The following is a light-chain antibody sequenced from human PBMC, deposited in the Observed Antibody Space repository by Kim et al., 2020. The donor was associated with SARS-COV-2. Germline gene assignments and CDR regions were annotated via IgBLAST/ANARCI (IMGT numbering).Light chain of an antibody. CDR1: NIGSKS. J-gene: IGLJ3*02. CDR2: YDS. Sequence: YELTQPPSVSVAPGKTARITCGGNNIGSKSVHWYQQKPGQAPVLVIYYDSDRPSGIPERFSGSNSGNTATLTISSVEAGDEADYYCQVWDSSSDRVFGGGTQLTVL. V-gene: IGLV3-21*04. CDR3: QVWDSSSDRV.